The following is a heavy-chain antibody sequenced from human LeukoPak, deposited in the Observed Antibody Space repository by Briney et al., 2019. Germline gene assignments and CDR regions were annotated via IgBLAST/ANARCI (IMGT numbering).Heavy chain of an antibody. CDR2: ISGSGGST. CDR3: AKESSSWYSYYYYYMDV. CDR1: GFIFSSYG. Sequence: GGSLRLSCAASGFIFSSYGMSWVRQAPGKGVEWVSAISGSGGSTYYADSVKGRFTISRDNSKNTLYLQMNSLRAEDTAVYYCAKESSSWYSYYYYYMDVWGKGTTVTISS. D-gene: IGHD6-13*01. V-gene: IGHV3-23*01. J-gene: IGHJ6*03.